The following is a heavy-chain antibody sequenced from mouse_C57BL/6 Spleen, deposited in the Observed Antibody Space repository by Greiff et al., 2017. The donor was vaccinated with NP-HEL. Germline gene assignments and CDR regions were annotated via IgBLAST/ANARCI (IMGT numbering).Heavy chain of an antibody. Sequence: QVQLQQSGAELARPGASVKLSCKASGYTFTSYGISWVKQRTGQGLEWIGEIYPRSGNTYYNEKFKGKATLTADKSSSTAYMQLSSLTSEDSAVYFCAGSEVQYAYDVDYWGQGTTLTVSS. D-gene: IGHD2-2*01. CDR3: AGSEVQYAYDVDY. CDR1: GYTFTSYG. CDR2: IYPRSGNT. V-gene: IGHV1-81*01. J-gene: IGHJ2*01.